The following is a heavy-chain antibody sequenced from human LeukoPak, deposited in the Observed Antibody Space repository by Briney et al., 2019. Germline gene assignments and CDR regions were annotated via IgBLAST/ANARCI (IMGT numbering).Heavy chain of an antibody. CDR3: ASSRYDSSGYYGIIAY. D-gene: IGHD3-22*01. CDR2: ITRSSNYI. J-gene: IGHJ4*02. V-gene: IGHV3-21*01. CDR1: GFTFSSYS. Sequence: GGSLRLSCVATGFTFSSYSMNWVRQAPGRGLEWVSSITRSSNYIYYADSVKGRFTISRDNAKNSLYLQMNSLRAEDTAVYYCASSRYDSSGYYGIIAYWGQGTLVTVSS.